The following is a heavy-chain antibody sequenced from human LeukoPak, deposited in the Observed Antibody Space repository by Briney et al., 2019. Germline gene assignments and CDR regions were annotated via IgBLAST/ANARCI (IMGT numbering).Heavy chain of an antibody. J-gene: IGHJ4*02. D-gene: IGHD6-13*01. CDR1: GGSISSSNW. Sequence: SETLSLTCAVSGGSISSSNWWSWVRQPPGKGLEWIGEIYHSGSTNYNPSLKSRVTISVDKSKNQFSLKLSSVTAADTAVYYCARVTGYRIEDYFDYWGQGTLVTVSS. V-gene: IGHV4-4*02. CDR2: IYHSGST. CDR3: ARVTGYRIEDYFDY.